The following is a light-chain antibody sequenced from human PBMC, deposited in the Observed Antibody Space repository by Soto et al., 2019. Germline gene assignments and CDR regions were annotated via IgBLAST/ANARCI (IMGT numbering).Light chain of an antibody. V-gene: IGKV3-11*01. CDR2: DTS. Sequence: EIVVAHSPGTLPYCAGDRAPLYCXXXQSVSSYLAWYQQKPGQAPRLLIYDTSNRATGIPARFSGSGSGTDFTLTISSLEPEDFAVYYCQQISNWPPSITFGQGTRLEIK. J-gene: IGKJ5*01. CDR3: QQISNWPPSIT. CDR1: QSVSSY.